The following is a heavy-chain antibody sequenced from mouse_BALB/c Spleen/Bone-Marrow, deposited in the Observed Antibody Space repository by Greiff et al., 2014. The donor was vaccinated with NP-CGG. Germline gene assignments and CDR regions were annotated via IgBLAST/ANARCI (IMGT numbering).Heavy chain of an antibody. CDR1: GYTFTSYC. D-gene: IGHD1-2*01. Sequence: LQESGAELAKPGASVKMSCKASGYTFTSYCMHWVKQRPGQGLEWIGYINPSTGYTEYNQKFKDKATLTADKSSSTAYMQLSSLTSEDSAVYYCARRETTALDYWGQGTTLTVSS. V-gene: IGHV1-7*01. CDR2: INPSTGYT. J-gene: IGHJ2*01. CDR3: ARRETTALDY.